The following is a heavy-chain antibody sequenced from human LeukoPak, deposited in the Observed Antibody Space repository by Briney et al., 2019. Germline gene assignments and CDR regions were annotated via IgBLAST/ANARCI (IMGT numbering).Heavy chain of an antibody. CDR2: IKQDGSEK. CDR3: ARDQGLAAAAMDV. D-gene: IGHD6-13*01. Sequence: AGGSLRLSCAASGFTFSSYWMSWVRQAAGKGLEWVANIKQDGSEKYYVDSVKGRFTISRDNAKNSLYLQMNSLRAEDTAVYYCARDQGLAAAAMDVWGKGTTVTVSS. CDR1: GFTFSSYW. J-gene: IGHJ6*03. V-gene: IGHV3-7*01.